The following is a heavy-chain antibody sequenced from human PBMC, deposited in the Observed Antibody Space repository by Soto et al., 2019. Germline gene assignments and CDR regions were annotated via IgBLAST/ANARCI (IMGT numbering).Heavy chain of an antibody. CDR1: GFTFSSYA. V-gene: IGHV3-64*01. CDR2: ISSNGGST. CDR3: ARPSHSSGYSAAFDI. Sequence: PGGSLRLSCAASGFTFSSYAMHWVRQAPGKGLEYVSAISSNGGSTYYANSVKGRFTISRDNSKNTLYLQMGSLRAEDMAVYYCARPSHSSGYSAAFDIWGQGTMVTVSS. J-gene: IGHJ3*02. D-gene: IGHD3-22*01.